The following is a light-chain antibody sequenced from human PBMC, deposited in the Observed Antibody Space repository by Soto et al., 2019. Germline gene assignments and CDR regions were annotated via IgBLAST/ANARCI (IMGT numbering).Light chain of an antibody. J-gene: IGKJ1*01. Sequence: IQMTQSPSSLSASVGYRVTITGRASQRISSYLNWYQQKPGKAPKILIYAVSNLQSGVPSMFSGSGSGTDFTLTISSLKPEDFATYYCPQSYSAPRTFGQGTKVDIK. CDR1: QRISSY. V-gene: IGKV1-39*01. CDR3: PQSYSAPRT. CDR2: AVS.